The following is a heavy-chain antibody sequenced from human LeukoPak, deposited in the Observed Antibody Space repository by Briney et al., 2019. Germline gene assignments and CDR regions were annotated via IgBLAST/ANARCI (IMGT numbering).Heavy chain of an antibody. D-gene: IGHD1-26*01. CDR3: ARNGGSYTFDI. CDR2: IYYSGST. V-gene: IGHV4-59*01. CDR1: GGSISTYY. J-gene: IGHJ3*02. Sequence: PSETLSLTCTVSGGSISTYYWSWIRQPPGKGLEWIGCIYYSGSTNYSPSLKSRVTISIDTSKNQFSLKLTSVTAADAAVYYCARNGGSYTFDIWGQGTMVTVSS.